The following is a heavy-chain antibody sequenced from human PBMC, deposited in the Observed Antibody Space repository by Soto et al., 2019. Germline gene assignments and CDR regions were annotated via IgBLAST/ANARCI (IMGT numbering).Heavy chain of an antibody. CDR3: ARDSSGYFFPPYYFDY. CDR2: IIPIFGTA. Sequence: QVQLVQSGAEVKKPGSSVKVSCKASGGTFSSYANSWVRQAPGQGLEWMGGIIPIFGTANYAQKFQGRVTITADESTSTAYMELSSLRSEDTAVYYCARDSSGYFFPPYYFDYWGQGTLVTVSS. V-gene: IGHV1-69*01. CDR1: GGTFSSYA. D-gene: IGHD3-22*01. J-gene: IGHJ4*02.